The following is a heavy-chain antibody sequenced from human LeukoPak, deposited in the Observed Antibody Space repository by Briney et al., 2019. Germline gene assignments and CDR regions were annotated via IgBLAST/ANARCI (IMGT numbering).Heavy chain of an antibody. CDR3: ARVGALGEDDY. V-gene: IGHV1-18*01. CDR2: ISAYNGNT. Sequence: ASVKVSCKASGGTFSSYTISWVRQAPGQGLEWMGWISAYNGNTNYAQKLQGRVTMTTDTSTSTAYMELRSLRSDDTAVYYCARVGALGEDDYWGQGTLVTVSS. J-gene: IGHJ4*02. CDR1: GGTFSSYT. D-gene: IGHD1-26*01.